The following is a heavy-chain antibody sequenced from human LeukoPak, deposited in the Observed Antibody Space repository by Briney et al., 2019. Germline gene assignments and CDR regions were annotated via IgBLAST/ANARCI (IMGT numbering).Heavy chain of an antibody. CDR2: ISSSGSTI. D-gene: IGHD4-17*01. V-gene: IGHV3-11*04. CDR3: ARDPSGDYYFDY. J-gene: IGHJ4*02. CDR1: GFTFSDYY. Sequence: LRLSCAASGFTFSDYYMSWIRQAPGKGLEWVSYISSSGSTIYYANSVKGRFTISRDNAKNSLYLQMNSLRAEDTAVYYCARDPSGDYYFDYWGQGTLVTVSS.